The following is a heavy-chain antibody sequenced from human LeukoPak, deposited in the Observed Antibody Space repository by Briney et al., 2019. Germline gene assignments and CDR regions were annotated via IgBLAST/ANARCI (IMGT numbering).Heavy chain of an antibody. CDR1: GFTFSSYW. D-gene: IGHD3-9*01. Sequence: GGSLRLSCAASGFTFSSYWMGWVRQAPGKGLEWVANIKQHGSEKYYVDSVKGRFTISRDNAKNSLYLQMNSLRAEDTAVYYCARVLRYPDWAMDYYYMDVWGKGTTVTVSS. V-gene: IGHV3-7*01. J-gene: IGHJ6*03. CDR3: ARVLRYPDWAMDYYYMDV. CDR2: IKQHGSEK.